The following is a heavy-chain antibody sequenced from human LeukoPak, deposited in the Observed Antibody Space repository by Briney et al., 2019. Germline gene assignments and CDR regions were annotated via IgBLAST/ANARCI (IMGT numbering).Heavy chain of an antibody. J-gene: IGHJ4*02. CDR2: ISTSSTYI. CDR3: AREPGA. Sequence: GGSLTLSCAPSGFTFSSYCMNWVRQAPGKGLEWVSSISTSSTYIYYADSVKGRFTISRDNAKNSLYLQMNSLRAEDTAIYCCAREPGARGQGTLVTVSS. V-gene: IGHV3-21*01. CDR1: GFTFSSYC.